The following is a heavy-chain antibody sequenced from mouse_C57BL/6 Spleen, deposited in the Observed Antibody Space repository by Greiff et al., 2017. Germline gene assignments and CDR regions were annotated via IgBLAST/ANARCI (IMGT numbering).Heavy chain of an antibody. CDR1: GYTFTDYY. D-gene: IGHD3-1*01. CDR2: IYPGSGNT. J-gene: IGHJ2*01. V-gene: IGHV1-76*01. Sequence: QVHVKQSGAELVRPGASVKLSCKASGYTFTDYYINWVKQRPGQGLEWIARIYPGSGNTYYNEKFKGKATLTAEKSSSTAYMQLSSLTSEDSAVYFCARYSDYGDFDYWGQGTTLTVSS. CDR3: ARYSDYGDFDY.